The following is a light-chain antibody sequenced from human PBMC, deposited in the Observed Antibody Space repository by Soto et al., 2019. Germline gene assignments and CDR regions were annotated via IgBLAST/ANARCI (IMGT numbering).Light chain of an antibody. J-gene: IGLJ3*02. V-gene: IGLV2-14*01. CDR1: SNDVGGFNY. CDR3: SSFTSINTVV. Sequence: QSVLTQPASVSGSPGQSVTISCTGTSNDVGGFNYVSWYQQHPGNAPKLMIYDVRNRPSGVSNRFSGSKSGNTASLTISGLRAEDEADYYCSSFTSINTVVFGGGTKVTVL. CDR2: DVR.